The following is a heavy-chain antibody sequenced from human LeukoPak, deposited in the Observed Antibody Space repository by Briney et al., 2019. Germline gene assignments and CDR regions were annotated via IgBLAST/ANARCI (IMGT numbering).Heavy chain of an antibody. CDR3: AKDPYGTRYFDY. J-gene: IGHJ4*02. D-gene: IGHD2-2*01. CDR2: LSGSGYNT. V-gene: IGHV3-23*01. Sequence: GGSLRLSCAASGFTFSSHALSWVRRAPGKGLEWVSSLSGSGYNTYYADSVRGRFTISRDNSKNTLYLQMNSLRAEDTAVYYCAKDPYGTRYFDYWGQGTLVTVSS. CDR1: GFTFSSHA.